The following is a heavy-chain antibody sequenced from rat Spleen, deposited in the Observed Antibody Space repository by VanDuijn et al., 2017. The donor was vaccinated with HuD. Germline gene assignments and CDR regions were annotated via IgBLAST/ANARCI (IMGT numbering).Heavy chain of an antibody. CDR2: MWTGGST. J-gene: IGHJ4*01. CDR1: GFTFSDYN. CDR3: ARYSTSYVMDA. D-gene: IGHD1-2*01. Sequence: EVQLVESGGGLVQPGRSLKLSCAASGFTFSDYNMAWVRQPPGKGLEWMGVMWTGGSTAYNSLLKSRLSISRDTSKSQVFLKMNSLQPEDTATYYCARYSTSYVMDAWGQGASVTVSS. V-gene: IGHV2S63*01.